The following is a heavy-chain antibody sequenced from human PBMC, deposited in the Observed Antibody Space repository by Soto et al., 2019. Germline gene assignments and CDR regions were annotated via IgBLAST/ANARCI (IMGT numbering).Heavy chain of an antibody. D-gene: IGHD4-17*01. V-gene: IGHV4-59*01. CDR1: GGSISSYY. CDR3: ARVDGDYGDYVEFFQH. CDR2: ISYSGST. Sequence: SETLSLTCTVSGGSISSYYWSWIRQPPGKGLEWIGYISYSGSTNYNPSLKSRVTISVDTSKNQFSLRLTSVTAADTAVYYCARVDGDYGDYVEFFQHWGQGTLVTVSS. J-gene: IGHJ1*01.